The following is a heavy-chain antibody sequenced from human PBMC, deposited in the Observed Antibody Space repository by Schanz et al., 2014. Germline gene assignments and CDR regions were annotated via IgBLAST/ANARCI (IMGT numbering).Heavy chain of an antibody. V-gene: IGHV4-4*07. CDR2: IYTSGST. Sequence: QVQLQESGPGLVKPSETLSLTCTVSGGSISTYYWSWIRQPAGKGLEWIGRIYTSGSTNYNPSLKSRVTMSGDTPKTQFPLRLSSVTAADTAVYYCARYTGAYFDYWGQGTLVTVSS. J-gene: IGHJ4*02. CDR1: GGSISTYY. D-gene: IGHD1-26*01. CDR3: ARYTGAYFDY.